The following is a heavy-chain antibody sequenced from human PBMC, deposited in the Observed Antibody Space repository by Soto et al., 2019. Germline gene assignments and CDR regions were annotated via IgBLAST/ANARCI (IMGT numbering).Heavy chain of an antibody. J-gene: IGHJ4*02. CDR1: GFTFSHYG. Sequence: QVQLVESGGGVVQPGRSLRLSCEASGFTFSHYGMHWVRQAPGKGLEWVAVILNDGSRQHYADSVKGRLTISRDNSKNTLYLDMNSLRVEHTAVYYCARDDDYGDNGLDYWGQGTLVTVSS. D-gene: IGHD4-17*01. V-gene: IGHV3-33*01. CDR3: ARDDDYGDNGLDY. CDR2: ILNDGSRQ.